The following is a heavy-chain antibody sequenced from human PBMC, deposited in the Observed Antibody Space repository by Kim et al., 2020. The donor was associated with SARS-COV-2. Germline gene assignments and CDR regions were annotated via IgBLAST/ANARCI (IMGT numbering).Heavy chain of an antibody. Sequence: SETLSLTCTVSGGSISSSSYYWGWIRQPPGKGLEWIGSIYYSGSTYYNPSLKSRVTISVDTSKNQFSLKLSSVTAADTAVYYCARQVNWGSSSLGIWGQGTMVTVSS. CDR1: GGSISSSSYY. J-gene: IGHJ3*02. V-gene: IGHV4-39*01. CDR2: IYYSGST. D-gene: IGHD6-6*01. CDR3: ARQVNWGSSSLGI.